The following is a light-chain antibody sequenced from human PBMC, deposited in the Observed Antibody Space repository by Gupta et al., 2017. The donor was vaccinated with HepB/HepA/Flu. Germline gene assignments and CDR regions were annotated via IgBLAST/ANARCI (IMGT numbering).Light chain of an antibody. CDR2: KDS. V-gene: IGLV3-25*03. CDR1: SLTKQY. Sequence: SYELTQPPSVSVSPGQTARITCSGDSLTKQYAYWYQQKPGQAPMLVIYKDSGRPSGIPGRFSGSSSGTTVTLTISGVQAEDEADYYCQSADSSGTVVFGGGTKLTVL. J-gene: IGLJ2*01. CDR3: QSADSSGTVV.